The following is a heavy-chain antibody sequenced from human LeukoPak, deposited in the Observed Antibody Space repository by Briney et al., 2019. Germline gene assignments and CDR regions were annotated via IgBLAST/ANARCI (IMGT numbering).Heavy chain of an antibody. CDR2: INSDGSST. Sequence: GGSLRLSCAASGFTFSSYWMHWVRQAPGKGLVWVSRINSDGSSTSYADSVKGRFTISRDNAKNTLYLQMNSLRAEDTAVYYCARGGGSIYYGSGSYYSNWFDPWGQGTLVTVSS. CDR1: GFTFSSYW. J-gene: IGHJ5*02. V-gene: IGHV3-74*01. D-gene: IGHD3-10*01. CDR3: ARGGGSIYYGSGSYYSNWFDP.